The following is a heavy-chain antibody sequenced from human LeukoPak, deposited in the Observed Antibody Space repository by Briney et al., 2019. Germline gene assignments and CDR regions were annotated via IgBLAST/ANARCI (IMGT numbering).Heavy chain of an antibody. CDR3: ARGYYDSSGYEAFDI. D-gene: IGHD3-22*01. CDR1: GFTVSSNY. Sequence: GGSLRLSCAASGFTVSSNYMSWVRQAPGKGLEWVSVIYSGGSTYYADSVKGRFTISRDNSKNTLYLQMNSLRAEDTAVYYCARGYYDSSGYEAFDIWGQGTMVTVSS. J-gene: IGHJ3*02. CDR2: IYSGGST. V-gene: IGHV3-53*01.